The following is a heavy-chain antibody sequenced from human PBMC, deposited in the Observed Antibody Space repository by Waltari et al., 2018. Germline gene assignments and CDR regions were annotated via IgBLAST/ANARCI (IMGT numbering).Heavy chain of an antibody. Sequence: EVQLVESGGGLVQPGGSLRLSCAASGFTFSSYWMSWVRQAPGKGLGWVANIKQDGSEKYYVDSVKGRFTISRDNAKNSLYLQMNSLRAEDTAVYYCARLMVQGDLDYWGQGTLVTVSS. CDR1: GFTFSSYW. J-gene: IGHJ4*02. V-gene: IGHV3-7*04. D-gene: IGHD3-10*01. CDR2: IKQDGSEK. CDR3: ARLMVQGDLDY.